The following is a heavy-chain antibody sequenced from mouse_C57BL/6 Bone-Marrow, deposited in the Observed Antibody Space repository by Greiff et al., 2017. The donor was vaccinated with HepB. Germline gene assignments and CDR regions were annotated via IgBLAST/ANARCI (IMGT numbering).Heavy chain of an antibody. CDR1: GFTFSDYG. CDR2: ISSGSSTI. V-gene: IGHV5-17*01. D-gene: IGHD1-1*01. Sequence: EVQVVESGGGLVKPGGSLKLSCAASGFTFSDYGMHWVRQAPEKGLEWVAYISSGSSTIYYADTVKGRFTISRDNAKNTLFLQMTSLRSEDTAMYYCAREYYGSSYPAYWGQGTLVTVSA. J-gene: IGHJ3*01. CDR3: AREYYGSSYPAY.